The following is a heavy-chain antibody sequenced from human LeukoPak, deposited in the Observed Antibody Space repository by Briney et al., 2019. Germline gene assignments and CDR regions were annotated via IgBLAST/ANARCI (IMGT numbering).Heavy chain of an antibody. CDR3: AKNRWGSVATPDS. D-gene: IGHD5-12*01. V-gene: IGHV3-23*01. CDR1: GFSFSSYA. Sequence: PGGSLRLSCAASGFSFSSYAMSWVRQAPGKGLEWVSNISGRDGSTYYADSVKGRFTISRDNSKNTVYLQMNSLRTEDTALYYCAKNRWGSVATPDSWGQGTLVTVSS. CDR2: ISGRDGST. J-gene: IGHJ4*02.